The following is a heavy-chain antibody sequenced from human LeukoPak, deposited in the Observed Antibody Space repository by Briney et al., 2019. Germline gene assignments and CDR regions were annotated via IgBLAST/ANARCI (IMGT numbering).Heavy chain of an antibody. CDR1: GFTFSGYA. D-gene: IGHD6-13*01. J-gene: IGHJ6*02. Sequence: GGSLRLSCAASGFTFSGYAMSWVRQAPGKGLEWVAVTSYDGSHIYYADSVKGRFTISRDTSKNTLYLQMNSLRAEDTAVYYCAKGQLVDYGMDVWGQGTTVTVS. V-gene: IGHV3-30*18. CDR3: AKGQLVDYGMDV. CDR2: TSYDGSHI.